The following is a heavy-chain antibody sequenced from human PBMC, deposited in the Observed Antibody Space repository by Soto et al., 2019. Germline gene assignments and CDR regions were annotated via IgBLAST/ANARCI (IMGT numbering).Heavy chain of an antibody. D-gene: IGHD3-22*01. J-gene: IGHJ4*02. CDR3: ARVPDSRHDLDY. CDR1: GGSISSGGYY. CDR2: IYYSGST. Sequence: SETLSLTCTVSGGSISSGGYYWSWIRQHPGKGLEWIGYIYYSGSTYYNPSLKSRVTISVDTSKNQFSLKLSSVTAADTAVYYCARVPDSRHDLDYWGQGTLVTVSS. V-gene: IGHV4-31*03.